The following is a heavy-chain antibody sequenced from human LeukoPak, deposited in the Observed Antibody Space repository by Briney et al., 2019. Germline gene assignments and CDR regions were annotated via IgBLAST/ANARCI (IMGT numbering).Heavy chain of an antibody. CDR1: GFTFSSYS. CDR2: ISSSSSYI. CDR3: ARPSSDYDILTGYYGD. Sequence: GGSLRLSCAASGFTFSSYSMNWVRQAPGKGLEWVSSISSSSSYIYYADSVKGRFTISRDNAKNSLYLQMNGLRAEDTAVYYCARPSSDYDILTGYYGDWGQGTLVTVSS. V-gene: IGHV3-21*01. D-gene: IGHD3-9*01. J-gene: IGHJ4*02.